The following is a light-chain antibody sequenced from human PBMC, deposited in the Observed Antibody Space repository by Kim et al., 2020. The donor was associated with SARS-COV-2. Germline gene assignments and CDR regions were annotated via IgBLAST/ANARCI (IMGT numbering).Light chain of an antibody. CDR3: QQYNNWLWT. CDR2: GAS. J-gene: IGKJ1*01. V-gene: IGKV3-15*01. Sequence: LSPRERATLSCRASQSVSSNLAWYQQKPGQAPRLLIYGASTRATGIPARFSGSGSGTEFTLTISSLQSEDFAVYYCQQYNNWLWTFGQGTKVDIK. CDR1: QSVSSN.